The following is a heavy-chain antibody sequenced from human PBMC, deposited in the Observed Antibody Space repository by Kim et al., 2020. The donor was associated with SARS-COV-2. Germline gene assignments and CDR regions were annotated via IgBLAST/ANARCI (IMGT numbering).Heavy chain of an antibody. J-gene: IGHJ4*02. CDR2: IYYSGST. CDR3: AREGVGATLGLDY. V-gene: IGHV4-59*13. CDR1: GGSISSYY. Sequence: SETLSLTCTVSGGSISSYYWSWIRQPPGKGLEWIGYIYYSGSTNYNPSLKSRVTISVDTSKNQFSLKLSSVTAADTAVYYCAREGVGATLGLDYWGQGTL. D-gene: IGHD1-26*01.